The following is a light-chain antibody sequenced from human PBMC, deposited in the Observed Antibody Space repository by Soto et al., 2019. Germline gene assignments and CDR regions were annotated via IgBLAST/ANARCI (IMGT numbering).Light chain of an antibody. V-gene: IGLV1-44*01. J-gene: IGLJ7*01. Sequence: QTVVTQPPSASQTPGQRVTISCSGSRSNVGRNSVSWYQHVPGTAPKLLIYIDDQRPSGVPDRFSGSKSGTSASLAISGLQSEDEADYYCATWDDSLNAAVFGGGTQLTVL. CDR3: ATWDDSLNAAV. CDR2: IDD. CDR1: RSNVGRNS.